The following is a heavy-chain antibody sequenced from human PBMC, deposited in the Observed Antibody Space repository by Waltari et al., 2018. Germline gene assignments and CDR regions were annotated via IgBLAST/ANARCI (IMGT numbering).Heavy chain of an antibody. D-gene: IGHD2-21*01. CDR3: ARAADICGGDCYTTPHGY. Sequence: QVQLVQSGAEVKKPGSSVKVSCKASGGTFSSYAISWVRQAPGQGLEWMGGIIPIFGTANYAQKFQGRVTITADESTSTAYMELSSLRSEDTAVYYCARAADICGGDCYTTPHGYWGQGTLVTVSS. J-gene: IGHJ4*02. V-gene: IGHV1-69*13. CDR1: GGTFSSYA. CDR2: IIPIFGTA.